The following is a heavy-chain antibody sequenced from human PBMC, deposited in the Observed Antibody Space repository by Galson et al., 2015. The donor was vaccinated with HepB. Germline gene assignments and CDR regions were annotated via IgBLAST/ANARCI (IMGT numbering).Heavy chain of an antibody. J-gene: IGHJ1*01. CDR2: ISYDGSNK. Sequence: SLRLSCAASGFTFSSYGMHWVRQAPGKGLEWVAVISYDGSNKYYADSVKGRFTISRDNSKNTLYLQMNSLRAEDTAVYYCARGQYYYDSSGYLGGYFQHWGQGTLVTVSS. CDR3: ARGQYYYDSSGYLGGYFQH. D-gene: IGHD3-22*01. V-gene: IGHV3-30*03. CDR1: GFTFSSYG.